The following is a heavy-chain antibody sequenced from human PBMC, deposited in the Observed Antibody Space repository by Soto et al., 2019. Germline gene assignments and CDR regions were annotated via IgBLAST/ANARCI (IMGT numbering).Heavy chain of an antibody. V-gene: IGHV1-3*01. Sequence: QVQLVQSGAEVKKPGASVKVSCKASGYTFTSYAMHWVRQAPGQRLEWMGWINAANNNTKYSQKFHARVTITRDTSASTAYMELSSLRSEDTAVYYCARTRSSVWYGDFDYWGQGTLVTVSS. CDR3: ARTRSSVWYGDFDY. D-gene: IGHD6-19*01. CDR2: INAANNNT. CDR1: GYTFTSYA. J-gene: IGHJ4*02.